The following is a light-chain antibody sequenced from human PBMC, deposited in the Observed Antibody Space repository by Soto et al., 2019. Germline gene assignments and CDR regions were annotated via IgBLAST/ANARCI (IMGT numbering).Light chain of an antibody. CDR2: DAS. Sequence: EIVWTQSPATLSLSPGERATISCRASQSVSSYLAWYQQKPGQAPRLLIYDASNRATGIPARFSGSGSGTDFTLTICSLEPEDFAVYYCQLRSNWPLTFGHGTKLDFK. V-gene: IGKV3-11*01. J-gene: IGKJ1*01. CDR3: QLRSNWPLT. CDR1: QSVSSY.